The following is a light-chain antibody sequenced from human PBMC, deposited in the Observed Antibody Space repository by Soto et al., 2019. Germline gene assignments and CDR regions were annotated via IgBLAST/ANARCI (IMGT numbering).Light chain of an antibody. Sequence: DIQMTQSPSSLSASVGDRVTITCRASQSISSYLNWYQQKPGKAPKLLIYAASSLQSGVPSRFSGSGYGPDFTLTISSLQPEDFATYYCQQSYSTPPTFGQGTKLEIK. CDR3: QQSYSTPPT. J-gene: IGKJ2*01. V-gene: IGKV1-39*01. CDR2: AAS. CDR1: QSISSY.